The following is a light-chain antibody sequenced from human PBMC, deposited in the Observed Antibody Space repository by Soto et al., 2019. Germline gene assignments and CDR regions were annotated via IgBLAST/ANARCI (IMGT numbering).Light chain of an antibody. J-gene: IGLJ1*01. CDR3: GTWDSSLSFYV. V-gene: IGLV1-51*02. Sequence: QAVVTQPPSVSAAPGQKVTISCSGSSCNIGNNYVSWYQQLPGTAPKLLIYENNKRPSGIPDRFSGSKSGTSATLGITGLQTGDEADYYCGTWDSSLSFYVFGTGTKLTVL. CDR1: SCNIGNNY. CDR2: ENN.